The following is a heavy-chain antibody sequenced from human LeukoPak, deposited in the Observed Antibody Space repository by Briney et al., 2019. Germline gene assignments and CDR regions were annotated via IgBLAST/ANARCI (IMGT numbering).Heavy chain of an antibody. D-gene: IGHD3-10*01. V-gene: IGHV3-23*01. CDR1: GFLFSHCT. CDR3: AKSDCGSDGCKLLNY. Sequence: GGSLRLSCAVSGFLFSHCTMTWVRQGPGKGLEWVSSINGSGDATLYADSVMGRFTISRDNAKNTVSLQMKNLRAEDTAVYYCAKSDCGSDGCKLLNYWGQGTLVIASS. J-gene: IGHJ4*02. CDR2: INGSGDAT.